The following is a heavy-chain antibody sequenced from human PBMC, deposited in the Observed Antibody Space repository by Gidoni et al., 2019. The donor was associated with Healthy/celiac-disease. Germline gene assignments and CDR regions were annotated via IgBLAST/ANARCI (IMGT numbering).Heavy chain of an antibody. CDR3: ARGGRHDFWSGSDRPFDY. CDR1: GYTFTSYG. CDR2: ISAYNGNT. D-gene: IGHD3-3*01. J-gene: IGHJ4*02. Sequence: QVQLVQSGAEVKKPGASVKVSCKASGYTFTSYGISWVRQAPGQGLEWMGWISAYNGNTNYAQKLQGRFTMTTDTSTSTAYLELRSLRSDDTAVYYCARGGRHDFWSGSDRPFDYWGQGTLVTVSS. V-gene: IGHV1-18*01.